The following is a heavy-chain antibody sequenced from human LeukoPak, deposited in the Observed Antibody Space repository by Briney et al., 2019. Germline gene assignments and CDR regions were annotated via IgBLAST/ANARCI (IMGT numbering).Heavy chain of an antibody. CDR1: DGSISSYY. Sequence: SETLSLTCTVSDGSISSYYWSWIRQSPGKGLEWIGYIYYSGSTNYNPSLKSRVTISVDKSKNQFSLKLSSVTAADTAVYYCARDDYGDYSWTYWGQGTLVTVSS. CDR2: IYYSGST. J-gene: IGHJ4*02. CDR3: ARDDYGDYSWTY. V-gene: IGHV4-59*12. D-gene: IGHD4-17*01.